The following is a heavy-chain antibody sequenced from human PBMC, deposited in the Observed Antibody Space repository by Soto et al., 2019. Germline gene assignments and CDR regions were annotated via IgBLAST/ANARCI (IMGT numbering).Heavy chain of an antibody. D-gene: IGHD3-16*01. V-gene: IGHV3-30-3*01. CDR2: ISYDGSNK. CDR1: GFTFSSYA. J-gene: IGHJ4*02. Sequence: QVPLVESGGGVVQPGRSLRLSCAASGFTFSSYAMHWVRQAPGKGLEWVAVISYDGSNKYYADSVKGRFTISRDNSKNTLYLQMNSLRAEDRAVYYCARDVLLGYFDYWGQGTLVNVSS. CDR3: ARDVLLGYFDY.